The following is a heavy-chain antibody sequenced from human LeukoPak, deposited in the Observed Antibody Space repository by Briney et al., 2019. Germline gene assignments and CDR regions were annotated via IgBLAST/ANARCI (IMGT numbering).Heavy chain of an antibody. V-gene: IGHV3-74*01. CDR1: GFTFSSYW. CDR2: INSDGSST. Sequence: GGSLRLSCAASGFTFSSYWMHWVRQAPGKGLVWVSRINSDGSSTSYADSVKGRFTISRDNAKNTLYLQMNSLRAEDTAVYYCARGAYYYFLDVWGKGTTVTVSS. J-gene: IGHJ6*03. CDR3: ARGAYYYFLDV.